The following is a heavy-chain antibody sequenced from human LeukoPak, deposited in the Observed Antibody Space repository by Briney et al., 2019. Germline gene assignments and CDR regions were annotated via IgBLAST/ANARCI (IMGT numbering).Heavy chain of an antibody. J-gene: IGHJ2*01. CDR3: ARDSLVRGVIAHPWYFDL. V-gene: IGHV4-59*01. Sequence: PSETLSLTCTVSGGSISSYYWSWIRQPPGKGLEWFGYIYYSGSTNYNPSLKSRVTISVDTSKNQFSLKLSSVTAADTAVYYCARDSLVRGVIAHPWYFDLWGRGTLVTVSS. CDR2: IYYSGST. D-gene: IGHD3-10*01. CDR1: GGSISSYY.